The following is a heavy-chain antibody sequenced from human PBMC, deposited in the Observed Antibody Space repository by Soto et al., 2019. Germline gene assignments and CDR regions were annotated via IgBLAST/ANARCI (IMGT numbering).Heavy chain of an antibody. D-gene: IGHD1-26*01. CDR3: ARDNRLGGPRGRFDI. CDR2: INPSGGST. J-gene: IGHJ3*02. Sequence: ASVKVSCKASGYTFTSYYMHWVRQAPGQGLEWMGIINPSGGSTSYAQKFQGRVTMTRDTSTSTVYMELSSLRSEDTAVYYCARDNRLGGPRGRFDIWGQGTMVTVSS. V-gene: IGHV1-46*03. CDR1: GYTFTSYY.